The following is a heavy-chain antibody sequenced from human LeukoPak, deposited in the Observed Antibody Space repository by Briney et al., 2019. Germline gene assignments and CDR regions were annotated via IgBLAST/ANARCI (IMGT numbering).Heavy chain of an antibody. D-gene: IGHD5-12*01. V-gene: IGHV3-23*01. CDR2: IASSGLNT. CDR1: GIMFRDAA. CDR3: ARDIELST. Sequence: SGGSLRLSCAASGIMFRDAAMTWVRKAPGKGLEWVSLIASSGLNTYYADSVRGRFTISRDNSKNTLSLQMNSLRVEDTAIYYCARDIELSTWGLGTLVTVSS. J-gene: IGHJ3*01.